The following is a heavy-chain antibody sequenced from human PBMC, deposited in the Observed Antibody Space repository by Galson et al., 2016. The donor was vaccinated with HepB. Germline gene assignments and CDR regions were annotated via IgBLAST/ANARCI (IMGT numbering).Heavy chain of an antibody. D-gene: IGHD6-6*01. CDR2: IPYDGSNR. Sequence: SLRLSCAASGVICSSYCMHWVRQAPGKGLEWVAVIPYDGSNRYYADPGKGRFTISRDNSKNTLYLQMNNLRPEDTAVYYCAKDYAVAARPPDYWGQGTLVTVSS. CDR3: AKDYAVAARPPDY. V-gene: IGHV3-30*18. CDR1: GVICSSYC. J-gene: IGHJ4*02.